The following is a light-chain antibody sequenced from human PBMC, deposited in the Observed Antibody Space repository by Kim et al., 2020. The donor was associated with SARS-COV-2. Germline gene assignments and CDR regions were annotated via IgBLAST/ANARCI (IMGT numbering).Light chain of an antibody. J-gene: IGLJ2*01. CDR3: QSYDSSLSGSV. V-gene: IGLV1-40*01. Sequence: QRVTLSCPGRSSSIGAGYDVHWYQQLPGTAPKLLIYGNSNRPSGVPDRFSGSKFGTSASLAITGLQAEDEADYYCQSYDSSLSGSVFGGGTQLTVL. CDR2: GNS. CDR1: SSSIGAGYD.